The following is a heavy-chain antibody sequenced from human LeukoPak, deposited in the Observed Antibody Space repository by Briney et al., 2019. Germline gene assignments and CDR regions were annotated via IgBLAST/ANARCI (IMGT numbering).Heavy chain of an antibody. J-gene: IGHJ3*01. CDR2: IYTSGST. CDR3: ARISSSNWYNERGAFDV. V-gene: IGHV4-4*07. D-gene: IGHD6-13*01. Sequence: SETLSLTCTVSGGSISSYYWSWIRPPAGNGLEWIGRIYTSGSTNYNPSLKSRVTMSVDTSKNQFSLKLSSVTAADTAVYYCARISSSNWYNERGAFDVWGQGTMVTVSS. CDR1: GGSISSYY.